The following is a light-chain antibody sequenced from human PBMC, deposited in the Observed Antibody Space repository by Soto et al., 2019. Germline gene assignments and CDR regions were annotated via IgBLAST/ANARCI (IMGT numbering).Light chain of an antibody. CDR1: QSVSSSY. CDR3: QQYGSSAPIT. CDR2: GAS. Sequence: EIVLTQSPGTLSLSPGERATLSCRASQSVSSSYLAWYQQKPGQAPRLLIYGASSRATCIPDRFSGSGSGTVFTLTISRLEPEYFAVYYCQQYGSSAPITFGQLTRLEIK. V-gene: IGKV3-20*01. J-gene: IGKJ5*01.